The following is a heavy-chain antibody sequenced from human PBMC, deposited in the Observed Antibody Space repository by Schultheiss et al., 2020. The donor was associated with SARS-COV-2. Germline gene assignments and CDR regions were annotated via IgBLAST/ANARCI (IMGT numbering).Heavy chain of an antibody. V-gene: IGHV3-43D*03. J-gene: IGHJ5*02. CDR3: ARDPTLYSSGWYQYFDP. D-gene: IGHD6-19*01. CDR1: GFTFDDYA. CDR2: ISWDGGST. Sequence: GGSLRLSCAASGFTFDDYAMHWVRQAPGKGLEWVSLISWDGGSTYYADSVKGRFTISRDNSKNSLYLQMNSLRAEDTALYYCARDPTLYSSGWYQYFDPWGQGTLVTVSS.